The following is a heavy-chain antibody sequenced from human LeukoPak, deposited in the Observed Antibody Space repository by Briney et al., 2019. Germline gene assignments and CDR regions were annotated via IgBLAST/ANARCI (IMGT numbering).Heavy chain of an antibody. Sequence: GDSLKISCQSSGYSFTSYWIAWVRQMPGKGLEWMGIIYPDDSETRYNPSSQGQVTMSADKSISTAYLQWSALESSDTAIYYCARQPIDYGPDYWGLGTRVTVSS. CDR1: GYSFTSYW. V-gene: IGHV5-51*01. CDR2: IYPDDSET. D-gene: IGHD4/OR15-4a*01. J-gene: IGHJ4*02. CDR3: ARQPIDYGPDY.